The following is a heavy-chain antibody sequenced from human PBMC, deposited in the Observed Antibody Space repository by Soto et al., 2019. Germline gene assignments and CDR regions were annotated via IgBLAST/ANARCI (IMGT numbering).Heavy chain of an antibody. V-gene: IGHV1-69*12. D-gene: IGHD2-2*01. J-gene: IGHJ5*02. Sequence: QVQLVQSGAEVKKPGSSVKVSCKASGGTFSSYAISWVRQAPGQGLEWMGGIIPIFGTANYAQKFQGRVTITADESTSTAYMELRSLRSEDTAVYYCAIPRADCISTSCWGWFDPWGQGTLVTVSS. CDR2: IIPIFGTA. CDR3: AIPRADCISTSCWGWFDP. CDR1: GGTFSSYA.